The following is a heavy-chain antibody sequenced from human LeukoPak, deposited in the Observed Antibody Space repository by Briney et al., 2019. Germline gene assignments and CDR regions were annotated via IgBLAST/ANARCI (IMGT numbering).Heavy chain of an antibody. J-gene: IGHJ4*02. CDR2: INAVDANT. D-gene: IGHD4-11*01. CDR3: ATQFLGAN. CDR1: GFIFSSLA. V-gene: IGHV3-23*01. Sequence: GGSLRLSCAASGFIFSSLAMTWVRQAPGKGLEWVSTINAVDANTYYADSVKGRFTVSRDNSRNTLYLQMNSLRAEDTAVYYCATQFLGANWGQGTLVIVSS.